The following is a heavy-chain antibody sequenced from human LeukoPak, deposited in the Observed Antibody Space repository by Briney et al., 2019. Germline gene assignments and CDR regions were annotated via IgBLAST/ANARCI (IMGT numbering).Heavy chain of an antibody. J-gene: IGHJ3*02. CDR3: AIPTLGSVLDNDAFDI. CDR2: ISGSGGST. D-gene: IGHD1-26*01. Sequence: PGGSLRLPCAASGFTFSSYAMSWVRQAPGKGLEWVSAISGSGGSTYYADSVKGRFTISRDNSKNTLYLQMNSLRAEDTAVYYCAIPTLGSVLDNDAFDIWGQGTMVTVSS. V-gene: IGHV3-23*01. CDR1: GFTFSSYA.